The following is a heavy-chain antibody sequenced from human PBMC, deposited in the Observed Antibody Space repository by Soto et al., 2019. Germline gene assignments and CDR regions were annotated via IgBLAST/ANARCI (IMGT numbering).Heavy chain of an antibody. V-gene: IGHV3-23*01. CDR1: GFTFSNHA. J-gene: IGHJ4*02. CDR2: ISDIGDRT. D-gene: IGHD6-19*01. CDR3: ATRGYVSGWYKYYFDY. Sequence: EVQLLESGGGLVQPGGSLRLSCAASGFTFSNHAMSWVRQAPGKGLEWVSGISDIGDRTYYADSVKGRFTISRDNSKNALYLQMNSLRVEDTAVYYCATRGYVSGWYKYYFDYWGQGTLPIVSS.